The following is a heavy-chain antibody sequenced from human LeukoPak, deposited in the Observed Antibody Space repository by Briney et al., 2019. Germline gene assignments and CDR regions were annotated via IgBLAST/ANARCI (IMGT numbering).Heavy chain of an antibody. D-gene: IGHD2-2*01. V-gene: IGHV5-51*01. CDR3: ARATQYCSSTSCYRGGSNFDY. CDR2: IYPGDSDT. CDR1: GYSFTCYW. J-gene: IGHJ4*02. Sequence: GESLKISCKGSGYSFTCYWIGWVRQMPGKGLEWMGIIYPGDSDTRYSPSFQGQVTISVDKSISTAYLQWSSLKASDTAMYYCARATQYCSSTSCYRGGSNFDYWGQGTLVTVSS.